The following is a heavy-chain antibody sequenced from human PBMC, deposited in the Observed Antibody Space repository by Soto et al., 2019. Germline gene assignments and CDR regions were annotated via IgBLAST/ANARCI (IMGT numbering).Heavy chain of an antibody. J-gene: IGHJ4*02. Sequence: QVQLVESGGGVVRPGRSLRLSCAASGFTLRSYGMHWVRQAPGKGLEWVAVISYDGNNKYYADSVKGRFTISRDNSKNTLYLQMDSLRAEDAAVYYCAKDFVAYSESYHPGRTLEYWGQGTLVTVSS. V-gene: IGHV3-30*18. CDR3: AKDFVAYSESYHPGRTLEY. CDR1: GFTLRSYG. D-gene: IGHD1-26*01. CDR2: ISYDGNNK.